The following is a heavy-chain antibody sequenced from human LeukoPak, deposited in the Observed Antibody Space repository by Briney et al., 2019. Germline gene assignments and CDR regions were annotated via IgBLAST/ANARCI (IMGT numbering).Heavy chain of an antibody. CDR1: GGSFSGYY. D-gene: IGHD6-6*01. CDR2: INHSGST. CDR3: ARALGYSSSQVYNY. J-gene: IGHJ4*02. Sequence: PSETLSLTCAVYGGSFSGYYWSWIRQPPGKGLGWIGEINHSGSTNYNPSLKSRVTISVDTSKNQFSLKLSSVTAADTAVYYCARALGYSSSQVYNYWGQGTLVTVSS. V-gene: IGHV4-34*01.